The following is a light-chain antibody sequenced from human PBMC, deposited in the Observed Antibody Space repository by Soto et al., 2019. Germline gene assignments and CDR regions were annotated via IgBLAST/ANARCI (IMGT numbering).Light chain of an antibody. CDR2: KAS. V-gene: IGKV1-5*03. CDR3: QQLRGYPST. J-gene: IGKJ4*01. CDR1: QTISSW. Sequence: DFQVTQAPSTLCGSVGDRVTITCRASQTISSWLAWYQQKPGKAPKLLIYKASTVKSGVPSRCSGSGSGTDGALTITSQQAEDVATYYGQQLRGYPSTFGGGTKVDIK.